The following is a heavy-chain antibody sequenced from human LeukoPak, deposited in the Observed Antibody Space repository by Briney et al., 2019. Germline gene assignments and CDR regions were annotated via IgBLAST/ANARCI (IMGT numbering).Heavy chain of an antibody. V-gene: IGHV1-2*02. CDR2: INPNSGGT. D-gene: IGHD6-13*01. Sequence: VASVKVSCKASGYTFTGYYMHWVRQAPGQGLEWMGWINPNSGGTNYAQKFQGRVTMTRDTSISTAYMELSRLRSDDTAVYYCAKYSSSWTEWFDPWGQGNLVTVSS. J-gene: IGHJ5*02. CDR1: GYTFTGYY. CDR3: AKYSSSWTEWFDP.